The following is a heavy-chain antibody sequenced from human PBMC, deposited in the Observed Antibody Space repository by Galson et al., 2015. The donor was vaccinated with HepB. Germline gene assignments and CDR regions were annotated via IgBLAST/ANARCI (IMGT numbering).Heavy chain of an antibody. Sequence: SLRLACAGPGFTVSGSAMHWVRLAPGKGLEWVGRIGSESYNYATAHTSSVKGRLTISRDDSKNTAFLQMNSLRTEDTAVYYCVRMGDLSGYSSCWGQGTLVTVSS. V-gene: IGHV3-73*01. CDR3: VRMGDLSGYSSC. D-gene: IGHD3-22*01. J-gene: IGHJ4*02. CDR2: IGSESYNYAT. CDR1: GFTVSGSA.